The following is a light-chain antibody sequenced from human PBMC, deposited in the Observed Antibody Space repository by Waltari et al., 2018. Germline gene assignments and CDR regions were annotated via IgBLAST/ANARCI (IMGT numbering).Light chain of an antibody. CDR3: QQGSMWPLT. J-gene: IGKJ4*01. CDR2: DAS. V-gene: IGKV3-11*01. CDR1: ESIASH. Sequence: EIVLTQSPATLSLSPGQRATLSCRASESIASHLAWFRQKPGQPPRLLIYDASTSATGIPARFSGSGFGTDFTLTISSLEPEDFAVYFCQQGSMWPLTFGGGTTVEIK.